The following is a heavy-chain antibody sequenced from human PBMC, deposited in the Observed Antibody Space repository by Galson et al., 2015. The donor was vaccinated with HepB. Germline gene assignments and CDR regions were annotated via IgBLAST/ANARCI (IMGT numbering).Heavy chain of an antibody. CDR2: ISGSGGSA. D-gene: IGHD1-14*01. CDR1: GFTFRRYA. V-gene: IGHV3-23*01. Sequence: SLRLSCAASGFTFRRYAMTWVRQAPGKGLEWVSSISGSGGSAYYADSVKGRFSISRDNSRATLYLQMNSLRAEDTAIYYCAKDRADGIHNYYGLDVWGQGTTVTVSS. J-gene: IGHJ6*02. CDR3: AKDRADGIHNYYGLDV.